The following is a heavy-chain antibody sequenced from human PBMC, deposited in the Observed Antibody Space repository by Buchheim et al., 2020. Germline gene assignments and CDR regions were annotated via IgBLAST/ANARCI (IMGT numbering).Heavy chain of an antibody. D-gene: IGHD5-18*01. J-gene: IGHJ6*02. CDR3: ARNTAIVTGNLDYYYVMDV. V-gene: IGHV3-33*01. CDR1: GFTFSSYG. Sequence: QVQLVESGGGVVKPGRSLRHSCAASGFTFSSYGMNWVRQAPGKGLEWVAVIWYDGSNKYYADSVKGRFIISRDNYKNTLYLQMNSLRAEDTAVYYCARNTAIVTGNLDYYYVMDVWGQGTT. CDR2: IWYDGSNK.